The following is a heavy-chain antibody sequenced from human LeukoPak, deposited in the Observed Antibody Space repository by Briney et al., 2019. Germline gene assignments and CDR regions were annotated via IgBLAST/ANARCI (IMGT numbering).Heavy chain of an antibody. CDR2: IYHSGST. V-gene: IGHV4-38-2*01. Sequence: PSETLSLTCAVSGYSISSGYYWGWIRQPPGKGLEWIGSIYHSGSTYYNPSLKSRVTISVDTSKNQFSLKLSSVTAADTAVYYCARRWGGLGYCSGGSCYRDFDYWGQGTLVTVSS. CDR1: GYSISSGYY. D-gene: IGHD2-15*01. CDR3: ARRWGGLGYCSGGSCYRDFDY. J-gene: IGHJ4*02.